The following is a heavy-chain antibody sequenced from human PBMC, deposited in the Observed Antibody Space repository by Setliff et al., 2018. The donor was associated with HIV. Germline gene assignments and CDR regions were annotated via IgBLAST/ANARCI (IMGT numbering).Heavy chain of an antibody. Sequence: SETLSLTCSVSGGSLSSYYWRWIRQPPGKGLGWIGYVYYSGTTNYNPSLKSRVSMSVDTSKNQFSLRLSSVTAADTAVYYCARVPSIETILFDSWGQGTLVTVSS. V-gene: IGHV4-59*01. CDR3: ARVPSIETILFDS. CDR1: GGSLSSYY. CDR2: VYYSGTT. D-gene: IGHD2-2*02. J-gene: IGHJ4*02.